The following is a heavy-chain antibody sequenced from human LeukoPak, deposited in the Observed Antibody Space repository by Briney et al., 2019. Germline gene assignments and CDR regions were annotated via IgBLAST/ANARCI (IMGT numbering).Heavy chain of an antibody. CDR3: ARDFAWGSGGAPIDDNWLDP. V-gene: IGHV1-18*01. J-gene: IGHJ5*02. CDR2: ISAYNGNT. Sequence: ASVKVSCKASGYTFTSYGISWVRQAPGQGLEWMRWISAYNGNTNYAQKLQDRATMTTDTSTSTAYMELRSLRFDDTAVYYCARDFAWGSGGAPIDDNWLDPWGQGTLVTVSS. D-gene: IGHD7-27*01. CDR1: GYTFTSYG.